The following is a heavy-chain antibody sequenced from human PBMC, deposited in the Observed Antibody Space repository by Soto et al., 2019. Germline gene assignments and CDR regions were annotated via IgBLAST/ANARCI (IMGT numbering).Heavy chain of an antibody. CDR2: ISWRSGTI. D-gene: IGHD4-4*01. V-gene: IGHV3-9*01. CDR1: GFSFLNYG. CDR3: VKEKLYSNYEYYFDS. J-gene: IGHJ4*02. Sequence: PWGSLRLSCAASGFSFLNYGIHCFRRFPLKCREWVSGISWRSGTIGYADSVRGRFTISRDNAKNSLYLQMNSLRPEDTALYYCVKEKLYSNYEYYFDSWGQGTLVTVSS.